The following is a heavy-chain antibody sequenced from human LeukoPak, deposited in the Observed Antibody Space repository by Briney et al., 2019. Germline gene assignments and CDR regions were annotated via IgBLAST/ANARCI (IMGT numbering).Heavy chain of an antibody. CDR3: AKGAVWSGYYGHKPDSYFDY. J-gene: IGHJ4*02. CDR2: ISYDGSNK. D-gene: IGHD3-3*01. Sequence: GGSLRLSCAASGFTFSSYGMHWVRQAPVKGLEWVAVISYDGSNKYYADSVKGRFTISRDNSKNTLYLQMNSLRAEDTAVYYCAKGAVWSGYYGHKPDSYFDYWGQGTLVTVSS. CDR1: GFTFSSYG. V-gene: IGHV3-30*18.